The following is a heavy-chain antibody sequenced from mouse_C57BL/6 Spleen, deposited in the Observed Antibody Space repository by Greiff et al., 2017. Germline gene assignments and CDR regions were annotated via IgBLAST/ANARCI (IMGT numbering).Heavy chain of an antibody. D-gene: IGHD2-4*01. Sequence: EVQGVESGGGLVQPGGSLKLSCAASGFTFSDYGMAWVRQAPRKGPEWVAFISNLAYSIYYADTVTGRFTISRENAKNTLYLEMSSLRSEDTAMYYCARHDDSSWFAYWGQGTLVTVSA. CDR2: ISNLAYSI. J-gene: IGHJ3*01. CDR3: ARHDDSSWFAY. CDR1: GFTFSDYG. V-gene: IGHV5-15*01.